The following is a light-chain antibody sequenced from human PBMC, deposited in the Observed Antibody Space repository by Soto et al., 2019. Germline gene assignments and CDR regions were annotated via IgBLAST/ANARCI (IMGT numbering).Light chain of an antibody. J-gene: IGKJ4*01. V-gene: IGKV3-15*01. CDR3: QQYNNWPLT. Sequence: EIVMTQSPATLSVSPGERATLSCRASHRVSSYLAWYQQKPGQAPRLLIYATSTRAPGIPARFSGSGSGTEFTLTISSLQSEDFAVYYCQQYNNWPLTFGGGTKVEIK. CDR1: HRVSSY. CDR2: ATS.